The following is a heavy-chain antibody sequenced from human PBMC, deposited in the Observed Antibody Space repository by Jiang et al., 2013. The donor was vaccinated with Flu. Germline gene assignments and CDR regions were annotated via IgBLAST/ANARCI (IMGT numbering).Heavy chain of an antibody. D-gene: IGHD3-9*01. CDR3: AGDRLRYFDWLLPEDGFDY. Sequence: VQLVESGGGVVQPGRSLRLSCAASGFTFSSYGMHWVRQAPGKGLEWVAVIWYDGSNKYYADSVKGRFTISRDNSKNTLYLQMNSLRAEDTAVYYCAGDRLRYFDWLLPEDGFDYWGQGTLVTVSS. V-gene: IGHV3-33*01. CDR2: IWYDGSNK. CDR1: GFTFSSYG. J-gene: IGHJ4*02.